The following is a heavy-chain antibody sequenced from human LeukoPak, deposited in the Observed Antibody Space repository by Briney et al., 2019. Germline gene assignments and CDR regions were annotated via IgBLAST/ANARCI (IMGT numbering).Heavy chain of an antibody. CDR2: ISADNGNT. V-gene: IGHV1-18*01. CDR3: ARDAPDGYCSGGSCYSGPYDY. Sequence: ASVKVSCKASGYTFTSYGISWVRQAAGEGLEWMGWISADNGNTTYTQKLPGRVTITTDTSTSTAYMELRSLSSDDTAVYSCARDAPDGYCSGGSCYSGPYDYWGQGTLVTVSS. CDR1: GYTFTSYG. D-gene: IGHD2-15*01. J-gene: IGHJ4*02.